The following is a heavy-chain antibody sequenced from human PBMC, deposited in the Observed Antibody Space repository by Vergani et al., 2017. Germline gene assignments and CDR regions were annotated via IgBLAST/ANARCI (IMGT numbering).Heavy chain of an antibody. V-gene: IGHV1-2*02. Sequence: QVQLVQSGAELKKPGASVRVSCKASGFIFTDYYIHWVRQAPGQGLEWMGWVNPNSGDTNYAQKFQGRVTMTRDMAINTTYMELSRLTSDDTAVYYCARDRVAYSGFYYGMDVWGQGTTVTVSS. CDR1: GFIFTDYY. CDR2: VNPNSGDT. CDR3: ARDRVAYSGFYYGMDV. D-gene: IGHD3-10*01. J-gene: IGHJ6*02.